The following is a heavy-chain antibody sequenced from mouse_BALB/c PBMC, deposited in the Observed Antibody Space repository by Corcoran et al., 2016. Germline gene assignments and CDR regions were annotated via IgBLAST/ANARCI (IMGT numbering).Heavy chain of an antibody. CDR3: AREPYAMDY. Sequence: QIQLVQSGPELKKPGETVKISCKASGYTFTNYGMNWVKQAPGKGLKWMGWINTYTGEPTYADDFKGRFAFFLETSASTSYLQINNLKNEDTSTYFCAREPYAMDYWGQGTSVTVSS. V-gene: IGHV9-3-1*01. CDR2: INTYTGEP. CDR1: GYTFTNYG. J-gene: IGHJ4*01.